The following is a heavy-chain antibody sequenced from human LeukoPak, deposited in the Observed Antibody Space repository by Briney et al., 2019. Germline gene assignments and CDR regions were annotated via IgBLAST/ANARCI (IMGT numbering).Heavy chain of an antibody. V-gene: IGHV3-43*02. Sequence: GGSLRLSCAASGFTFDNYAMHWVRQSPGKGPEWVSLISGDGTTTHYADSVRGRFAISRDNSKNSLYLQMNSLTTEDTALYYCVRGDQGLLRGWGQGILVAVSS. D-gene: IGHD1-26*01. J-gene: IGHJ4*02. CDR1: GFTFDNYA. CDR3: VRGDQGLLRG. CDR2: ISGDGTTT.